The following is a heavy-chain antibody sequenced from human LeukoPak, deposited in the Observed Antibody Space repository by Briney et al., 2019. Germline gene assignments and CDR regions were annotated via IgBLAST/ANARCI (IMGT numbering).Heavy chain of an antibody. D-gene: IGHD4-17*01. CDR2: IYHSGST. CDR3: AGVLTTVTTWAYFDY. J-gene: IGHJ4*02. Sequence: SETLSLTCTVSGYSISSGYYWGWIRQPPGKGLEWIGSIYHSGSTYYNPSLKSRVTISVDTSKNQFSLKLSSVTAADTAVYYCAGVLTTVTTWAYFDYWGQGTLVTVSS. CDR1: GYSISSGYY. V-gene: IGHV4-38-2*02.